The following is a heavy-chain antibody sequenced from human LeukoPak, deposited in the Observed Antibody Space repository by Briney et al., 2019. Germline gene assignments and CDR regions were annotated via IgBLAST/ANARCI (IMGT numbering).Heavy chain of an antibody. CDR2: IYYSGST. V-gene: IGHV4-39*01. J-gene: IGHJ6*04. CDR1: GGSISSSSYY. Sequence: SETLSLTCTVSGGSISSSSYYWGWIRQPPGKGLEWIGSIYYSGSTYYNPSLKSRVTISVDTSKNQFSLKLSSVTAADTAVYYCARREKMDVWGKGTTVTVSS. CDR3: ARREKMDV.